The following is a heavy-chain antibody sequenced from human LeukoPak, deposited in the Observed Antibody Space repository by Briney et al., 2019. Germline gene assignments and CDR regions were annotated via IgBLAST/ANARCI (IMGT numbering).Heavy chain of an antibody. CDR3: ARDGKWLAPPSFDY. D-gene: IGHD6-19*01. CDR1: GFTFSSYW. J-gene: IGHJ4*02. Sequence: GGSLRLSCAASGFTFSSYWMSWVRQAPGKGLEWVANIKQDGSEKYYVDSVKGRFTISRDNAKNSLYLQMNSLRAEDTAVYYCARDGKWLAPPSFDYWGQGTLVTVSS. V-gene: IGHV3-7*01. CDR2: IKQDGSEK.